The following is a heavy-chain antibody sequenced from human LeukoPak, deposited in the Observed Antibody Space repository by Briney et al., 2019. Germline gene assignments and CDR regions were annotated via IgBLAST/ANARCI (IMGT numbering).Heavy chain of an antibody. CDR3: ATHCGGDCYSWDWDY. CDR2: IYYSGST. J-gene: IGHJ4*02. D-gene: IGHD2-21*01. CDR1: GGSISSGDYY. V-gene: IGHV4-30-4*08. Sequence: SETLSLTCTVSGGSISSGDYYWSWICQPPGKGLEWIGYIYYSGSTYYNPSLKSRVTISVDTSKNQFSLKLSSVTAADTAVYYCATHCGGDCYSWDWDYWGQGTLVTVSS.